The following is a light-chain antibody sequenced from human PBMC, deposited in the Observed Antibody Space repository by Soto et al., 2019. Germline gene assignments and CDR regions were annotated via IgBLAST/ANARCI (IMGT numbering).Light chain of an antibody. CDR2: GAS. V-gene: IGKV3-20*01. J-gene: IGKJ1*01. CDR3: QQYASSPRT. Sequence: EIALAQSPGTLSLSAGERATLSCRASQSISSTYLAWYQQKPGQAPRLLIYGASSRATGIPDRFSGSGSGTDFTLTISRLEAEDFAVYYCQQYASSPRTFGQGTKVEIK. CDR1: QSISSTY.